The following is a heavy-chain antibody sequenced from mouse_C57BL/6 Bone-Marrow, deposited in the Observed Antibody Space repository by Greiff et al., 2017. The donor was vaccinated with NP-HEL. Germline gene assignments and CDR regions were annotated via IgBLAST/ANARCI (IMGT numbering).Heavy chain of an antibody. V-gene: IGHV1-72*01. CDR1: GYTFPSYL. CDR3: ARYYYGSSSFDY. CDR2: IDPNSGGT. Sequence: QVQLKQPGAELVKPGASVKLSCKASGYTFPSYLMHWVKQRPGRGLEWIGRIDPNSGGTKYNEKFKSKATLTVDKPSSSAYMQLNSLTSEDSAVYYCARYYYGSSSFDYWGQGTTLTVSS. D-gene: IGHD1-1*01. J-gene: IGHJ2*01.